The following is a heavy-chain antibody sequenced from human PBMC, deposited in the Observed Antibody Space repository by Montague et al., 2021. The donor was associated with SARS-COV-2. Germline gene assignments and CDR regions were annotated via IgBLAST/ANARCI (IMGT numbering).Heavy chain of an antibody. CDR2: ISSSGSTI. Sequence: SLRLSCAASGFTFSSYEMSWVRQAPGKGLEWVSYISSSGSTIYYXDSVKGRFTISRDNAKNSLYLQMNSLRAEDTAVYYCVAFGGVIVTWFDPWGQGTLVTVSS. CDR1: GFTFSSYE. D-gene: IGHD3-16*02. CDR3: VAFGGVIVTWFDP. V-gene: IGHV3-48*03. J-gene: IGHJ5*02.